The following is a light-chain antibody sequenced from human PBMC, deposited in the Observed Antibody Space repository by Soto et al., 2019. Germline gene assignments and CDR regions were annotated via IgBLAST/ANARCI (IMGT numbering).Light chain of an antibody. CDR2: DNN. CDR1: SSNIGNNY. J-gene: IGLJ2*01. Sequence: QSVSTQPPSVSAAPGQKVTNSCSGSSSNIGNNYVSWYQQLPGTAPKLLIYDNNKRPSGIPDRFSGSKSGTSATLGITGLQTGDEADYYCGTWDSSLSAGVFGGGTKLTVL. V-gene: IGLV1-51*01. CDR3: GTWDSSLSAGV.